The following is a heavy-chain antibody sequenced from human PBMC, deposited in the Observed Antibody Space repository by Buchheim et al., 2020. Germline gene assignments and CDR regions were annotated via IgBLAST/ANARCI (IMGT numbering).Heavy chain of an antibody. J-gene: IGHJ6*02. V-gene: IGHV3-7*04. CDR2: IKQDGSEK. Sequence: EVQLVESGGVLVQPGGFLRLSCAASGFMFSTYWMSWVRQAPGKGLEWVANIKQDGSEKNYVDSVEGRFTISRDNAKKSLDLQMNSLRVEDTGVYFCVRASSTVRAYYYGMDVWGQGTT. D-gene: IGHD4-11*01. CDR3: VRASSTVRAYYYGMDV. CDR1: GFMFSTYW.